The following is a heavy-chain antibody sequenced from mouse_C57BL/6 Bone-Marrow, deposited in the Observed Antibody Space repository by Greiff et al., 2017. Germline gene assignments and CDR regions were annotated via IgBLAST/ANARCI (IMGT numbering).Heavy chain of an antibody. Sequence: EVQLVEPGGGLVKPGGSLKLSCAASGFTFSDYGMHWVRQAPEKGLEWVAYISSGSSTIYYADTVKGRFTISRDNAKNTLFLQMTSLRSEDTAMYYCASGGYSPRFAYWGQGTLVTVSA. CDR3: ASGGYSPRFAY. CDR2: ISSGSSTI. D-gene: IGHD2-3*01. J-gene: IGHJ3*01. V-gene: IGHV5-17*01. CDR1: GFTFSDYG.